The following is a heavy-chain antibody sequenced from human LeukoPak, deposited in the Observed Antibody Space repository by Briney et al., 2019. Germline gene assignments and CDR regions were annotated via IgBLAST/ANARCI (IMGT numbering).Heavy chain of an antibody. D-gene: IGHD2-2*02. CDR3: ARDGNLGYCSSTSCYNSAPLYYYYMDV. V-gene: IGHV3-30-3*01. Sequence: GGSLRLSCAASGFTFSSYAMHWVRQAPGKGLEWVAVISYDGSNKYYADSVKGRFTISRDNSKNTLYLQMNSLRAEDTAVYYCARDGNLGYCSSTSCYNSAPLYYYYMDVWGKGTTVTVSS. CDR2: ISYDGSNK. J-gene: IGHJ6*03. CDR1: GFTFSSYA.